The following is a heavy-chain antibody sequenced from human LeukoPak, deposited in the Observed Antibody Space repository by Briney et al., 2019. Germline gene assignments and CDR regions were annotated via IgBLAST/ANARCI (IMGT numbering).Heavy chain of an antibody. CDR3: ARHGSRAVAGYLDY. D-gene: IGHD6-19*01. J-gene: IGHJ4*02. V-gene: IGHV4-59*08. Sequence: SETLSLTCTVSGGSISSYYLSWIRQPPGKGLEWIGYIFYSGSTNYNPSLKSRVTMSVDTSKNQFSLNLSSVTAADTAVYYCARHGSRAVAGYLDYWGQGTLVTVSS. CDR2: IFYSGST. CDR1: GGSISSYY.